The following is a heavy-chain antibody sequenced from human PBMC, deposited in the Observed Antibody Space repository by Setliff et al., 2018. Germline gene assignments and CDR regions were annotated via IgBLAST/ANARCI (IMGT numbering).Heavy chain of an antibody. J-gene: IGHJ3*02. D-gene: IGHD3-22*01. CDR2: ISSSSGLI. CDR1: GVTFTSYA. CDR3: ARDRISRYYDSGAHAFDI. V-gene: IGHV3-48*01. Sequence: GESLKISCAASGVTFTSYAMTWVRQAPGKGLEWVSYISSSSGLIYYADSVKGRFTISRDEAKNSLYLQMNSLRTEDTAVYYCARDRISRYYDSGAHAFDIWGQGTMVTVSS.